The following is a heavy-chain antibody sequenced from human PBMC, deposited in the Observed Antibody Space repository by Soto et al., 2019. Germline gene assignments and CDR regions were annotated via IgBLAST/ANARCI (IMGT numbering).Heavy chain of an antibody. Sequence: QVQLQESGPGLVKPSQTLSLTCTVSGGSISSGGYYWSWIRQHPGMGLEWLGYIYHSGSTYYNPSLNSRVTISVDTSKNQFSLKLSSVPAAATAVYYCARGIVAPIFDYWGQGTLVTVSS. D-gene: IGHD6-13*01. CDR1: GGSISSGGYY. CDR2: IYHSGST. J-gene: IGHJ4*02. CDR3: ARGIVAPIFDY. V-gene: IGHV4-31*03.